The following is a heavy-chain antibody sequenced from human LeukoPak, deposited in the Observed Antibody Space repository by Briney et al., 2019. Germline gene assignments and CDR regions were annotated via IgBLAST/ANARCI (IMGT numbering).Heavy chain of an antibody. CDR2: IYHSGIT. D-gene: IGHD3-9*01. J-gene: IGHJ4*02. V-gene: IGHV4-38-2*02. Sequence: SETLSLTCTVSGYSIRSGFYWGWIRQPPGKGLEWIGNIYHSGITYYTPSLKSRVTISVDTSKNQFYLKLSSVTAADTAVYYCARAVGYFDWLPLFDYWGQGTLVTVSS. CDR3: ARAVGYFDWLPLFDY. CDR1: GYSIRSGFY.